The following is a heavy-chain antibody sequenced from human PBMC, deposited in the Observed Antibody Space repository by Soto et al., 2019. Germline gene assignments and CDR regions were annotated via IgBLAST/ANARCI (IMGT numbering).Heavy chain of an antibody. CDR3: ARIRSSSWYLLGVFEY. CDR1: GGSFSGYY. D-gene: IGHD6-13*01. CDR2: INHSGST. J-gene: IGHJ4*02. V-gene: IGHV4-34*01. Sequence: LLQLRRPLSLTCAVYGGSFSGYYWSWIRQPPGKGLEWIGEINHSGSTNYNPSLKSRVTISVDTSKNQFSLKLSSVTAADTAVYYCARIRSSSWYLLGVFEYWGQGTLVTVSS.